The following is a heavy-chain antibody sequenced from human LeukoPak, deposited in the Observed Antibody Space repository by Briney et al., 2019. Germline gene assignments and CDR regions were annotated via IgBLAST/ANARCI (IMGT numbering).Heavy chain of an antibody. D-gene: IGHD3-10*01. V-gene: IGHV4-61*02. J-gene: IGHJ5*02. Sequence: SQTLSLTCTVSGGSISSGSYYWSWIRQPAGKGLEWIGRIYTSGSTNYNPSLKSRVTISVDTSKNQFYLKLSSATAADTAVYYCARGSPLWFGELLSWWFDPWGQGTLVTVSS. CDR1: GGSISSGSYY. CDR2: IYTSGST. CDR3: ARGSPLWFGELLSWWFDP.